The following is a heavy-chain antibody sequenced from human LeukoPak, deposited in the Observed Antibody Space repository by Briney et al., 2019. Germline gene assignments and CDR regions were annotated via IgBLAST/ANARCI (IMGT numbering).Heavy chain of an antibody. J-gene: IGHJ3*02. CDR3: ARGLYYYDSSGPLAAFDI. CDR1: GGSFSDYS. Sequence: PSETLSLTCAVYGGSFSDYSWSWIHQPPGKGLEWIGEINHSGSTNYNPSLKSRVTISVDTSKNQFSLKLSSVTAADTAVYYCARGLYYYDSSGPLAAFDIWGQGTMVTVSS. V-gene: IGHV4-34*01. D-gene: IGHD3-22*01. CDR2: INHSGST.